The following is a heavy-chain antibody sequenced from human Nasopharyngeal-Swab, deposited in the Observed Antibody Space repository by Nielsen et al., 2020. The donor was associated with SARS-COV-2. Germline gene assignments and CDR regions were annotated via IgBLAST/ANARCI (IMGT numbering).Heavy chain of an antibody. J-gene: IGHJ4*02. V-gene: IGHV7-4-1*02. CDR3: AREGDASVPGTLFDY. Sequence: ASVNVSCKASGYTFTHYALHWVRQAPGQGLDWMVWINTNPGNPTYAQGFTGRFVFSLDTSVSTAYLQISGLKSEDTAVYRCAREGDASVPGTLFDYWGQGTQVTVSS. D-gene: IGHD6-19*01. CDR1: GYTFTHYA. CDR2: INTNPGNP.